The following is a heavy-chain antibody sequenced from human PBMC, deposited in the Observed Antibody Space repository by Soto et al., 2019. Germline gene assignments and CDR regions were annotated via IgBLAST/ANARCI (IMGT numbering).Heavy chain of an antibody. CDR2: ISSSGSTI. D-gene: IGHD2-2*01. J-gene: IGHJ6*03. Sequence: GWSLRLSCAASGFTFSDYYMSWIRQAPGKGLEWVSYISSSGSTIYYADSVKGRFTISRDNAKNSLYLQMNSLRAEDTAVYYCARDRADIVVVPAASPRYYYYYMDVWGKGTTVTVSS. CDR3: ARDRADIVVVPAASPRYYYYYMDV. CDR1: GFTFSDYY. V-gene: IGHV3-11*01.